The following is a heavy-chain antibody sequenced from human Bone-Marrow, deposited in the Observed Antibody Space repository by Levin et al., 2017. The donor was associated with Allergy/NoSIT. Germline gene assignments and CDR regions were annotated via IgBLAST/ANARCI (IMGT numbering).Heavy chain of an antibody. CDR2: INPADSDT. CDR3: AKSRVNAALDFDY. CDR1: GYSFSTFW. J-gene: IGHJ4*02. D-gene: IGHD2-21*01. Sequence: AASVKVSCKASGYSFSTFWIGWVRQIPGKRPEWMAYINPADSDTRYSPSFQGQVTIPVDKATSTTYLRWASLRASDTATYFCAKSRVNAALDFDYWGQGTLVTVSS. V-gene: IGHV5-51*01.